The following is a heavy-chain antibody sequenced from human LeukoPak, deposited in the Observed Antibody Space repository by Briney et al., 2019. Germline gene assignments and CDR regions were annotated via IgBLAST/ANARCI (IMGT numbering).Heavy chain of an antibody. V-gene: IGHV3-30*18. CDR2: ISYDGSNK. CDR1: GFTFSSYG. CDR3: AKDPKGGDFWSGYYDY. D-gene: IGHD3-3*01. Sequence: PGGSLRLSCAASGFTFSSYGMHWVRQAPGKGLEWVAVISYDGSNKYYADSVKGRFTISRDNSKNTLYLQMNSLRAEDTAVYYCAKDPKGGDFWSGYYDYWGQGTLVTVSS. J-gene: IGHJ4*02.